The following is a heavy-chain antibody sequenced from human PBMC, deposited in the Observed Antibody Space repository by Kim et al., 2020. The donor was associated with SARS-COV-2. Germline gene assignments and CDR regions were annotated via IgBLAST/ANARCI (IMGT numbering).Heavy chain of an antibody. Sequence: SETLSLTCTVSGGSVSSGVGNYYWNWIRKPPGKGLEWIGYIHHGGTTSYNPSLKSRVTISVDTAKNHFPLKVTSVTAADTAIYYCVRDLVGTEDYWCQGIWVTVSS. V-gene: IGHV4-61*03. CDR2: IHHGGTT. J-gene: IGHJ4*02. CDR1: GGSVSSGVGNYY. CDR3: VRDLVGTEDY. D-gene: IGHD2-8*02.